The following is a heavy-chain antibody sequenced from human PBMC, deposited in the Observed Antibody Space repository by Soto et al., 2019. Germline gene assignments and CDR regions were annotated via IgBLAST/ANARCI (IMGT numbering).Heavy chain of an antibody. J-gene: IGHJ4*02. CDR2: ISSSGSTI. Sequence: GRFQRLPYAASGFNFSDYYMSWIRQAPGKGLEWVSYISSSGSTIYYADSVKGRFTISRDNAKNSLYLQMNSLRAEDTAVYYCATTGRAYDILTGYYQYYFDYWGQGTLVTVSS. CDR1: GFNFSDYY. V-gene: IGHV3-11*01. D-gene: IGHD3-9*01. CDR3: ATTGRAYDILTGYYQYYFDY.